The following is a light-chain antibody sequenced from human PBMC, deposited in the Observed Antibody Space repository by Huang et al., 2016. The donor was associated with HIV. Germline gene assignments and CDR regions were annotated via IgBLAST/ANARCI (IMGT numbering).Light chain of an antibody. J-gene: IGKJ2*01. CDR3: QQRSNWPHT. Sequence: DIVLTQSPATLSLSPGARVTLSCRASQSVGSYLAWYQQKPGQAPRLLIYDTSNRATGIPTRFSGSGSGTDFTLTISSLESEDFAVYYCQQRSNWPHTFGQGTRLEI. V-gene: IGKV3-11*01. CDR1: QSVGSY. CDR2: DTS.